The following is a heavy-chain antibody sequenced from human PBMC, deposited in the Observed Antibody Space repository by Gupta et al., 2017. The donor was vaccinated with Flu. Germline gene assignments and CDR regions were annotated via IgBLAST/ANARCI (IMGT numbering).Heavy chain of an antibody. D-gene: IGHD5/OR15-5a*01. J-gene: IGHJ6*02. Sequence: VRQAPGKGLEWISHISSSSSTINYADSVKGRVTVSRDNAKKSLYLQMNSLRDEDTAVYYCAGSVSYIMDVWGQGTTVTVSS. CDR3: AGSVSYIMDV. V-gene: IGHV3-48*02. CDR2: ISSSSSTI.